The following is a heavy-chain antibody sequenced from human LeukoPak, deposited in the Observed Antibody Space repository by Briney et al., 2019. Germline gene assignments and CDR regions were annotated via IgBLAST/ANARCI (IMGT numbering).Heavy chain of an antibody. J-gene: IGHJ4*02. CDR1: GGSISSGGYY. V-gene: IGHV4-31*03. CDR3: ANSGSQQIDY. CDR2: IYYSGST. D-gene: IGHD1-14*01. Sequence: ASETLSLTCTVSGGSISSGGYYWSWIRQRPGKGLEWIGYIYYSGSTYYNPSLKSRVTISVDTSKNQFSLKLSSVTAADTAVYYCANSGSQQIDYWGQGTLVTVSS.